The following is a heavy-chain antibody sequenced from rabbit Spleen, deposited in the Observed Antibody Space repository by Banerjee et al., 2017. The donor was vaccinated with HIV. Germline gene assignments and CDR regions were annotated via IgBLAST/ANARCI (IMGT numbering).Heavy chain of an antibody. D-gene: IGHD6-1*01. Sequence: QEQLKETGGGLVQPGGSLTLSCKASGFTFGSYWMTWVRQAPGKGLELVATISTSAGVAYYANWAKGRFTISKTSSTTVTLQMTSLTAADTATYFCARGTGYAAWGFPLWGPGTLVTVS. V-gene: IGHV1S45*01. CDR2: ISTSAGVA. CDR3: ARGTGYAAWGFPL. CDR1: GFTFGSYW. J-gene: IGHJ4*01.